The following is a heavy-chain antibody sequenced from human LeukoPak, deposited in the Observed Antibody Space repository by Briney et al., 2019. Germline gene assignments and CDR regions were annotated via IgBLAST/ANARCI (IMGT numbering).Heavy chain of an antibody. J-gene: IGHJ4*02. D-gene: IGHD6-13*01. V-gene: IGHV4-59*08. CDR3: ARHWETSSWYVDY. CDR1: GGSISSYY. CDR2: IYYSGST. Sequence: PSETLSLTCTVSGGSISSYYWSWIRQPPGKGLEWIGYIYYSGSTHYNPSLKSRVTISLDTSKNQLSLKVGSVTAADTAVYYCARHWETSSWYVDYWGQGTLVTVSS.